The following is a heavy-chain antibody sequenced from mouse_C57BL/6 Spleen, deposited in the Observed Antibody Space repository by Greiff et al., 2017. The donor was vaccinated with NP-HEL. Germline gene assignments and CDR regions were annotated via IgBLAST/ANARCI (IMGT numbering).Heavy chain of an antibody. D-gene: IGHD1-1*01. CDR3: ARPFITTVVAHFYY. CDR1: GFTFSDYG. Sequence: EVQVVESGGGLVKPGGSLKLSCAASGFTFSDYGMHWVRQAPEKGLEWVAYISSGSSTIYYADTVKGRFTISRDNAKNTLFLQMTSLRSEDTAMYYCARPFITTVVAHFYYWGQGTTLTVSS. V-gene: IGHV5-17*01. J-gene: IGHJ2*01. CDR2: ISSGSSTI.